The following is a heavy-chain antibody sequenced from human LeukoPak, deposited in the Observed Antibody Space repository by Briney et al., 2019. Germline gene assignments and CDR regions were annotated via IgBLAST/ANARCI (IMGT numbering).Heavy chain of an antibody. Sequence: GGSLRLSCAASGFTFSTYHMNWVRQAPGKGLEWVSSISISSTQIYYADSVKGRFTISRDNAKNSLYLQLNSLRAEDTAVYYCGGVGATYYYYYGMDVWGQGTTVTVS. CDR3: GGVGATYYYYYGMDV. D-gene: IGHD1-26*01. CDR1: GFTFSTYH. J-gene: IGHJ6*02. CDR2: ISISSTQI. V-gene: IGHV3-21*01.